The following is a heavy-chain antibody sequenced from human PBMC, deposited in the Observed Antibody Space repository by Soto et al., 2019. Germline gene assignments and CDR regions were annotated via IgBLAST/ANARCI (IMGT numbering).Heavy chain of an antibody. V-gene: IGHV3-64*01. J-gene: IGHJ5*02. CDR1: GFTFSSYV. CDR2: INNNGGTT. Sequence: GGSLRLSCAASGFTFSSYVMYWVRQAPGKGLEYVSAINNNGGTTYYANSVKGRFTISRDNSKNTLYLQMGSLRAEDMAVYYCARALRWYGWFDPWGQGTLVTVSS. CDR3: ARALRWYGWFDP. D-gene: IGHD4-17*01.